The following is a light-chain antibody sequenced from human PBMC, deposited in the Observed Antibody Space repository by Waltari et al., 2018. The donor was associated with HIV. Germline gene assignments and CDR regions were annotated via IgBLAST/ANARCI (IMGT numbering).Light chain of an antibody. CDR1: QGIRNF. V-gene: IGKV1-27*01. CDR2: EAS. Sequence: DVRVTQSPSSLSASVGDRVTITCRASQGIRNFLAWYQQKPGKVPKLLINEASVLQSEVPARFSGSGSGTEFNLTIDSRQAEDVGSYYCQKYDTGPFTFGPGTKV. J-gene: IGKJ3*01. CDR3: QKYDTGPFT.